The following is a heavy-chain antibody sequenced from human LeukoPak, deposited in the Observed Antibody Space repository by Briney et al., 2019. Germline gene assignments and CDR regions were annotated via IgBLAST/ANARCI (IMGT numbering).Heavy chain of an antibody. CDR3: ARVGSLWFGADY. D-gene: IGHD3-10*01. J-gene: IGHJ4*02. CDR2: ISSNGGST. V-gene: IGHV3-64*01. Sequence: GGSLRLSCAASGFTFSSYAMHWVRQAPGKGLEYVSAISSNGGSTYYANSVKGRFTISRDNSKNTLYLQMGSLRAEDMAVYYCARVGSLWFGADYWGQGTLVTVSS. CDR1: GFTFSSYA.